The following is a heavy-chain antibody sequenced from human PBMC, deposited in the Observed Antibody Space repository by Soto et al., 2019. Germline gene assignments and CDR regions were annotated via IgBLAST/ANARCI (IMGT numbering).Heavy chain of an antibody. J-gene: IGHJ4*02. CDR3: ARGIHSYSSILG. Sequence: ASVKVSCKASGGTFSSYAISWVRQAPGQGLEWMGGIIPIFGTANYAQKFQGRVTMTRNTSISTAYMELSSLRSEDTAVYYCARGIHSYSSILGWGQGTLVTVSS. CDR2: IIPIFGTA. V-gene: IGHV1-69*05. CDR1: GGTFSSYA. D-gene: IGHD6-13*01.